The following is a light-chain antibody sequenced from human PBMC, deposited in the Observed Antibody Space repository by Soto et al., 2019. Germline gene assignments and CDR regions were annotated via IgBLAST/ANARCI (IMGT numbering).Light chain of an antibody. Sequence: QLVLTQSPSASASLGASVKLTCTLSSGHSSYAIAWHQQQPEKGPRYLMKLNSDGSHSKGDGIPDRFSGSSSGAERYLTISSLQSEDEGDYYCQTWGTGPVFGGGTKLTVL. CDR2: LNSDGSH. J-gene: IGLJ2*01. V-gene: IGLV4-69*01. CDR1: SGHSSYA. CDR3: QTWGTGPV.